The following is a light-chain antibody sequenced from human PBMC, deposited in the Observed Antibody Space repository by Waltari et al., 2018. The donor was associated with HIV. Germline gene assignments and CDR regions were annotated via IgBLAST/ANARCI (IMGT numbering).Light chain of an antibody. CDR1: SSYVGGDNY. CDR3: SSHAGSKVV. J-gene: IGLJ2*01. CDR2: DVI. V-gene: IGLV2-8*01. Sequence: QSALTQPPSASGSPGQSVTLSCTGTSSYVGGDNYVPWHQQNPGKAPKLMIYDVIKRPSGVPDRFSGSKSGNTASLTVSGLQPEDEADYYCSSHAGSKVVFGGGTRLTVL.